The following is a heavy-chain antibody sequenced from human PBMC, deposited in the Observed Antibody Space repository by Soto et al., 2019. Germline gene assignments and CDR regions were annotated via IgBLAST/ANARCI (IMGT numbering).Heavy chain of an antibody. V-gene: IGHV3-21*01. CDR2: ISSSSSYI. D-gene: IGHD5-18*01. Sequence: PGGSLRLSCAASGFTFSSYSMNWVRQAPGKGLEWVSSISSSSSYIYYADSVKGRFTISRDNAKNSLYLQMNSLRAEDTAVYYSARYTAMVEYYYYGMDVWGQGTTVTVSS. CDR1: GFTFSSYS. CDR3: ARYTAMVEYYYYGMDV. J-gene: IGHJ6*02.